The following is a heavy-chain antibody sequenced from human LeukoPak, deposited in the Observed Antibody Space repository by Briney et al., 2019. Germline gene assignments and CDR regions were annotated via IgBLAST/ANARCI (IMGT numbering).Heavy chain of an antibody. CDR3: ARDRPPFDFGV. V-gene: IGHV4-4*07. CDR2: IHSGGST. Sequence: PSETLSLTCSVSGDSIINNYWSWIRQPAGKGLEWIGRIHSGGSTDYNPSLKTRVTMSMDTSKSQFSLRLSSVTAADTAVYYCARDRPPFDFGVWGQGTTVTVSS. CDR1: GDSIINNY. D-gene: IGHD3-3*01. J-gene: IGHJ6*02.